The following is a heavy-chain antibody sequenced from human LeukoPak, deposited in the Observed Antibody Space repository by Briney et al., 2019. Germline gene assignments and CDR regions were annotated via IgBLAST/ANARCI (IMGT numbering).Heavy chain of an antibody. Sequence: GGSLRLSCAASGFTFSSYTMDWVRQAPGKGLEWVSSISSSSSYIYYADSMKGRFTISRDNAKNSLYLRMNSLRAEDTAVYYCARDVIAAAGTFDYWGQGTLVTVSS. V-gene: IGHV3-21*01. J-gene: IGHJ4*02. CDR2: ISSSSSYI. CDR1: GFTFSSYT. CDR3: ARDVIAAAGTFDY. D-gene: IGHD6-13*01.